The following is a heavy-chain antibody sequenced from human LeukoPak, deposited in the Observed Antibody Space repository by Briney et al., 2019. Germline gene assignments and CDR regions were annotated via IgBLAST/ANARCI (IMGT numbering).Heavy chain of an antibody. CDR1: GFTLSSYG. V-gene: IGHV3-33*06. D-gene: IGHD3-22*01. Sequence: PGGSLRLSCAASGFTLSSYGLHWVRQAPGKGLEWVAVIWYDGSNKYYADSVKGRFTISRDNSKNTLYLQMNSLRAEDTAVHYCAKDLDPYDSSGYYWDWGQGTLVTVSS. J-gene: IGHJ4*02. CDR3: AKDLDPYDSSGYYWD. CDR2: IWYDGSNK.